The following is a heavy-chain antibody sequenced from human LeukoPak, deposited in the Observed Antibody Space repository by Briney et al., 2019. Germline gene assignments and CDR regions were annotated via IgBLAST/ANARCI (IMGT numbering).Heavy chain of an antibody. CDR2: ITGSGGST. D-gene: IGHD6-19*01. CDR3: AKGHSSGWSHNFDY. J-gene: IGHJ4*02. V-gene: IGHV3-23*01. CDR1: GFPFSSYA. Sequence: GGSLSLSCAASGFPFSSYALSWVRQAPGKGLEWISSITGSGGSTFYVDSVKGRFTISRDNSKTTLYLQMNSLRAEDTAVYYCAKGHSSGWSHNFDYWGQGKLVTVSS.